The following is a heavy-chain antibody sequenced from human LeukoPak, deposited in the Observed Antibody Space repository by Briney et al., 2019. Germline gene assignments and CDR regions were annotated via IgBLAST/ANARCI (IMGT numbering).Heavy chain of an antibody. Sequence: PGGSLRLSCPASGFTFSSYSMNWVRQAPGKGLEWVAVIANDGRDKKYADSVKGRFTISRDNSKNTLYLQMNSLRAEDTAVYYCAKDGRVAAAAYYFDYWGQGTLATVSS. V-gene: IGHV3-30*18. CDR3: AKDGRVAAAAYYFDY. J-gene: IGHJ4*02. CDR2: IANDGRDK. CDR1: GFTFSSYS. D-gene: IGHD6-25*01.